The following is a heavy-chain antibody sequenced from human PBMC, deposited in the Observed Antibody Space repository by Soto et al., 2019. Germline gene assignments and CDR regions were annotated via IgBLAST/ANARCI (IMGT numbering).Heavy chain of an antibody. Sequence: ETLSLTCTVSGGSISSNSYFWGWVRQPPGKGLEWIGTIYYSGSTYYNPSLKSRVTISVDTSKNQFSLKLTSITAADTAVYSCARLTFCGGDCFMYFDLWGRGTLVTVS. CDR1: GGSISSNSYF. J-gene: IGHJ2*01. CDR3: ARLTFCGGDCFMYFDL. D-gene: IGHD2-21*02. CDR2: IYYSGST. V-gene: IGHV4-39*01.